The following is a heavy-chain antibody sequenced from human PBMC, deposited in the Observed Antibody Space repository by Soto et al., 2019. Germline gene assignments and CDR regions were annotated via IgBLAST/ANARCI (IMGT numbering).Heavy chain of an antibody. CDR2: ISSSSSYI. Sequence: GGSLRLSCAASGFTFSSYSMNWVRQAPGKGLEWVSSISSSSSYIYYADSVKGRFTISRDNAKNSLYLQMNSLRAEDTAVYYFASCGGDCYMVVWGPGTTVTVFS. CDR3: ASCGGDCYMVV. D-gene: IGHD2-21*02. J-gene: IGHJ6*02. CDR1: GFTFSSYS. V-gene: IGHV3-21*01.